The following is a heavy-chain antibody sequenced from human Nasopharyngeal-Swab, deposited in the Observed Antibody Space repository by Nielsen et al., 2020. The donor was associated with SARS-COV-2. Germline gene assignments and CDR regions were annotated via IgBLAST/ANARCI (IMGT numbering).Heavy chain of an antibody. V-gene: IGHV1-69*13. J-gene: IGHJ5*02. CDR1: GYAFTNYA. Sequence: SVKVSCKASGYAFTNYAMNWVRQAPGQGLEWMGGIIPIFGTANYAQKFQGRVTITADESTSTAYMELSSLRSEDTAVYYCARVGGPGWFDPWGQGTLVTVSS. CDR3: ARVGGPGWFDP. D-gene: IGHD3-16*01. CDR2: IIPIFGTA.